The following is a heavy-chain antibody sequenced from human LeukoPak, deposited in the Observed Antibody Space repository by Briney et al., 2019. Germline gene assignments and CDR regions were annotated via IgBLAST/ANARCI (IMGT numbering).Heavy chain of an antibody. CDR3: ARGYYDFWSGPPLRARLNAFDI. V-gene: IGHV4-34*01. J-gene: IGHJ3*02. CDR1: GGSFSGYY. CDR2: INHSGST. Sequence: SETLSLTCAVYGGSFSGYYWSWIRQPPGKGLEWIGEINHSGSTNYNPSLKSRVTISVDTSKNQFSLKLSSVTAADTAVYYCARGYYDFWSGPPLRARLNAFDIWGQGTMVTVSS. D-gene: IGHD3-3*01.